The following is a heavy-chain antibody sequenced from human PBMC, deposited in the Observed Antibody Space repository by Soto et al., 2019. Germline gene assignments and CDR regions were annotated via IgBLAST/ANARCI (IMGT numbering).Heavy chain of an antibody. CDR3: ARDHGGWPLRGWGMDV. D-gene: IGHD3-10*01. CDR2: IIAIFGTA. V-gene: IGHV1-69*01. Sequence: QVQLVQSGAEVKKPGSSVKVSCKASGGTFSSYAISWVRQAPGPGLEWMGGIIAIFGTANYAQKFQGRVTMTADESTSTAYMERSSLRSEDTDVYYCARDHGGWPLRGWGMDVGGQGTTVTVSS. CDR1: GGTFSSYA. J-gene: IGHJ6*02.